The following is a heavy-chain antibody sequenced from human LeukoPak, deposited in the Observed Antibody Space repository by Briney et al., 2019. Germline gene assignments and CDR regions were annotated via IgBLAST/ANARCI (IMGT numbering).Heavy chain of an antibody. V-gene: IGHV4-34*01. J-gene: IGHJ5*02. Sequence: SETLSLTCAVYGGSFSGYYWSWIRQPPGKGLEWIGEINHSGSTNYNPSLKSRVTISVDTSKNQFSLKLSSVTAADTAVYYCARVQGFIAAAGPNWFDPWGQGTLVTVSS. D-gene: IGHD6-13*01. CDR3: ARVQGFIAAAGPNWFDP. CDR2: INHSGST. CDR1: GGSFSGYY.